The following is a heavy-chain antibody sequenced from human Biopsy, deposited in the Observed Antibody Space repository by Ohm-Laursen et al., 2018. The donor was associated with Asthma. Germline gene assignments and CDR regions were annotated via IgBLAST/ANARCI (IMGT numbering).Heavy chain of an antibody. J-gene: IGHJ6*02. CDR3: ARAVDYSHYYGIDV. CDR1: GYTFNSAG. Sequence: ASVTASCKTSGYTFNSAGITWARQAPGQGLEWLGWISVYNGNTKVAQKLQDRVTMITDTSTSTAYMELRRLRCDDTAVYFCARAVDYSHYYGIDVWGQGPTVTVS. D-gene: IGHD3-10*01. CDR2: ISVYNGNT. V-gene: IGHV1-18*01.